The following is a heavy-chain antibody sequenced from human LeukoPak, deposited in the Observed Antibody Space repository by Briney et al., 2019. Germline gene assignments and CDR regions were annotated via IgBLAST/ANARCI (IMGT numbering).Heavy chain of an antibody. V-gene: IGHV3-30*02. D-gene: IGHD6-19*01. Sequence: GGSLRLSCTPSGGTFGDYAISWVRQAPGKGLEWVAFIRYDGSNKYYADSVKGRFTISRDNSKNTLYLQMNSLRAEDTAVYYCANTPSSGWFQGYFQHWGQGTLVTVSS. CDR1: GGTFGDYA. CDR3: ANTPSSGWFQGYFQH. J-gene: IGHJ1*01. CDR2: IRYDGSNK.